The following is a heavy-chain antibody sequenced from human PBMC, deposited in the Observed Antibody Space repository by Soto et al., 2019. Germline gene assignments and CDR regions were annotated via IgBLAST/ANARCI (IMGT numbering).Heavy chain of an antibody. V-gene: IGHV4-59*01. CDR1: SGSISFYY. D-gene: IGHD4-17*01. Sequence: SETLSLTCTVSSGSISFYYWSWIRQPPGKGLEWIGYIYYSGSTNYNPSLKSRVTISVDTSKNQFSLKLSSVTAADTAVYCCARGNDYGDYYFDYWGQGTLVTVSS. CDR3: ARGNDYGDYYFDY. J-gene: IGHJ4*02. CDR2: IYYSGST.